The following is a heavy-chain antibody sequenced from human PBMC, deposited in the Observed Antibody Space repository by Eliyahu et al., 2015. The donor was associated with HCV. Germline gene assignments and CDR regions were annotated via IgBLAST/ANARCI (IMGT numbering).Heavy chain of an antibody. D-gene: IGHD3-16*01. V-gene: IGHV3-23*01. CDR2: ISGSGGGT. CDR1: GFTLSSYA. Sequence: VQLLESGGGLVQPGGSLRLSCAASGFTLSSYAMSWIRQAPGKGLXGVSVISGSGGGTYYADSVKGRFTISRDILKNTLYMEMNSLRAEDTAVYYCAQVASIERGRHHDFWGQGTLVTVSS. J-gene: IGHJ4*02. CDR3: AQVASIERGRHHDF.